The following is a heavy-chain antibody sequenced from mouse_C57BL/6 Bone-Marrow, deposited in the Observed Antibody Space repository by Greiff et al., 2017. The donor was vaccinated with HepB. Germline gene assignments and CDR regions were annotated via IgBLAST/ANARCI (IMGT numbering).Heavy chain of an antibody. CDR2: IDPENGDT. J-gene: IGHJ2*01. CDR3: TTCWDYFDY. Sequence: LVESGAELVRPGASVKLSCTASGFNIKDDYMHWVKQRPEQGLEWIGWIDPENGDTEYASKFQGKATITADTSSNTAYLQLSSLTSEDTAVYYCTTCWDYFDYWGQGTTLTVSS. D-gene: IGHD4-1*01. V-gene: IGHV14-4*01. CDR1: GFNIKDDY.